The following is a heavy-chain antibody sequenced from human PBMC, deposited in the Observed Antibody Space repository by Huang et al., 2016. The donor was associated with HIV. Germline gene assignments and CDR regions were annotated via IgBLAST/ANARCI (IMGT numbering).Heavy chain of an antibody. D-gene: IGHD1-26*01. CDR2: ISYDGSNK. Sequence: VQLVESGGGVVQPGRSLRLACAASGVRFSTDGLHWVRQAPGKVLEWVAVISYDGSNKYYAHSVKGRFTISRDTSENKVYLQMNSLRHEDTAVYYCAKDGADEEWDIDYWGQGTLVTVSS. J-gene: IGHJ4*02. V-gene: IGHV3-30*18. CDR3: AKDGADEEWDIDY. CDR1: GVRFSTDG.